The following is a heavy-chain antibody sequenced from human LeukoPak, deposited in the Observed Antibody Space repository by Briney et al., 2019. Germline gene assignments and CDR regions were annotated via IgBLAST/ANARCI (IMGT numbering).Heavy chain of an antibody. CDR3: ARDGTARYGSGVFDY. D-gene: IGHD3-10*01. J-gene: IGHJ4*02. CDR2: IWYDGSNK. Sequence: GGSLRLSGAASGFTFSSYGMHWVRQAPGKGLEWVAVIWYDGSNKYYADSVKGRFTISRDNSKNTLYLQMNSLRAEDTAVYYCARDGTARYGSGVFDYWGQGTLVTVSS. V-gene: IGHV3-33*01. CDR1: GFTFSSYG.